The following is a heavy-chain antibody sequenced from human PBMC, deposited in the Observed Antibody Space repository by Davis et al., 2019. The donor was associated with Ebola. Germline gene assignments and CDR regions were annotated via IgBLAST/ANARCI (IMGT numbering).Heavy chain of an antibody. CDR3: ARSGQQLVGYFQH. CDR2: ISAYNGNT. CDR1: GYTFTNYD. J-gene: IGHJ1*01. D-gene: IGHD6-13*01. Sequence: ASVKVSCKTSGYTFTNYDINWVRQATGQGLEWMGWISAYNGNTNYAQKLQGRVTMTRDTSTSTVYMELSSLRSEDTAVYYCARSGQQLVGYFQHWGQGTLVTVSS. V-gene: IGHV1-18*01.